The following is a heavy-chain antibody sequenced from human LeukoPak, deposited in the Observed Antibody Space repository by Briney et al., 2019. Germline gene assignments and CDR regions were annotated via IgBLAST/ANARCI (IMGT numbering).Heavy chain of an antibody. D-gene: IGHD6-13*01. V-gene: IGHV3-30*18. CDR2: ISYDGNNR. CDR3: AKDQDIAAADYYFDY. J-gene: IGHJ4*02. Sequence: GGSLRLSCAASGFTFSSYGMHWVRQAPGKGLERVAVISYDGNNRYSADSVKGRFTISRDNSKNTLYLQMNSLRAEDTAVYYCAKDQDIAAADYYFDYWGQGTLVTVSS. CDR1: GFTFSSYG.